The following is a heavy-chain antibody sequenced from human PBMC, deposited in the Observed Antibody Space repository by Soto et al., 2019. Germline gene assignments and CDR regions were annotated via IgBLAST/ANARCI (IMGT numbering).Heavy chain of an antibody. D-gene: IGHD4-4*01. CDR3: ARPSTVEYYYGMDV. CDR1: GYSFTSYW. V-gene: IGHV5-51*01. J-gene: IGHJ6*02. CDR2: IYPGDSDT. Sequence: GSLKISGKGCGYSFTSYWIGWVRQMTGKGLEWMGIIYPGDSDTRYSPSFQGQVTISADKSISTAYLQWSSLKASDTAMYYCARPSTVEYYYGMDVWGQGTTVTVSS.